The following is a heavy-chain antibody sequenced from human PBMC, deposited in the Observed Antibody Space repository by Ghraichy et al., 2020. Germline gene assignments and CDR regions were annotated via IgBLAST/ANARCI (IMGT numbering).Heavy chain of an antibody. CDR3: ARGRIVGATTYYYGMDV. V-gene: IGHV3-33*01. CDR1: GFTFSSYG. Sequence: GESLNISCAASGFTFSSYGMHWVRQAPGKGLEWVAVIWYDGSNKYYADSVKGRFTISRDNSKNTLYLQMNSLRAEDTAVYYCARGRIVGATTYYYGMDVWGQGTTVTVSS. J-gene: IGHJ6*02. D-gene: IGHD1-26*01. CDR2: IWYDGSNK.